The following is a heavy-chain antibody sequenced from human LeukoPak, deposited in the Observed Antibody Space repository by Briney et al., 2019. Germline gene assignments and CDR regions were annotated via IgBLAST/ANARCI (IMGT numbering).Heavy chain of an antibody. CDR3: ARHKSYYDSSGYGYFDY. CDR1: GGSISSSSYY. CDR2: IYYSGST. J-gene: IGHJ4*02. V-gene: IGHV4-39*01. D-gene: IGHD3-22*01. Sequence: SETLSLTCTVSGGSISSSSYYWGWIRQPPGKGLEWIVSIYYSGSTYYNPSLKSRVTISVDTSKNQFSLKLSSVAAADTAVYYCARHKSYYDSSGYGYFDYWGQGTLVTVSS.